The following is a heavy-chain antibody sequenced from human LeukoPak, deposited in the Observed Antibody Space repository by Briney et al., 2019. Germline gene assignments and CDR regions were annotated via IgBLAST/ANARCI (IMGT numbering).Heavy chain of an antibody. V-gene: IGHV1-58*02. J-gene: IGHJ5*02. CDR1: GFTFTSSA. D-gene: IGHD3-22*01. CDR2: IVVGSDNT. CDR3: VADPYYEGSGPPRWFDP. Sequence: SVKVSCKASGFTFTSSAMQWVRQARGQRLEWIGWIVVGSDNTNYAQKFQERVTITRDMSTSTAYMELSSLRSDDTAVYYCVADPYYEGSGPPRWFDPWGQGTLVTVSS.